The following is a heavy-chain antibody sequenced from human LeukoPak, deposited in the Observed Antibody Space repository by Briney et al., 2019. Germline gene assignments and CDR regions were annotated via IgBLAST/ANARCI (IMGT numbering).Heavy chain of an antibody. J-gene: IGHJ6*02. D-gene: IGHD2-2*01. CDR2: ISAYNGNT. V-gene: IGHV1-18*01. Sequence: ASVKVSCKASGYTFTSYGISWVRQAPGQGLVWMGWISAYNGNTNYAQKLQGRVTMTTDTSTSTAYMELRSLRSDDTAVYYCARDPVTGYCSSTSCYRAYYYCYGMDVWGQGTTVTVSS. CDR1: GYTFTSYG. CDR3: ARDPVTGYCSSTSCYRAYYYCYGMDV.